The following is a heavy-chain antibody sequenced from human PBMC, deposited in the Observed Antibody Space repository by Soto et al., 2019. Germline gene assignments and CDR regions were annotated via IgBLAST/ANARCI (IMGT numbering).Heavy chain of an antibody. CDR2: IGPENGAA. Sequence: GSVPVSCKASGYTLTAHYIHWVRQAPEQGPERMGEIGPENGAARYAEKFQGRVTMNLDTSSTTVYVELKNLRPHDTAGYYCGRGLSGQVFGLCWVQETPVNASS. CDR1: GYTLTAHY. CDR3: GRGLSGQVFGLC. J-gene: IGHJ4*02. D-gene: IGHD3-10*02. V-gene: IGHV1-2*02.